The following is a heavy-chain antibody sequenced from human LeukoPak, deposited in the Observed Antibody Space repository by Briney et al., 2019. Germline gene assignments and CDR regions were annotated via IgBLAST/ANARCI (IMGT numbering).Heavy chain of an antibody. CDR3: VKGAGYYMDV. V-gene: IGHV3-30*02. Sequence: PGRSLRLSCAASGFTFTSYGMHYIRQAPGKGLEWVAFIRSDGSNKYYVDSVKGRFTISRDNSKNTLYLQMNSLRAEDTAVYYCVKGAGYYMDVWGKGTRSPSP. CDR1: GFTFTSYG. J-gene: IGHJ6*03. CDR2: IRSDGSNK.